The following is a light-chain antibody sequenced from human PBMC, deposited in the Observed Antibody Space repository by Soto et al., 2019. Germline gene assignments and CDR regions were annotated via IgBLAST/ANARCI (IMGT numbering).Light chain of an antibody. V-gene: IGKV3-20*01. Sequence: VLTQSPGTLSLSPGERATVSCRASQTISRNYLAWYQKKPGQAPRLLIYGASTRATGIPDRFSGGGSGTDFTLTISRLEPEDFAVYYCQQYDNSPITFGQGTRLEIK. J-gene: IGKJ5*01. CDR1: QTISRNY. CDR3: QQYDNSPIT. CDR2: GAS.